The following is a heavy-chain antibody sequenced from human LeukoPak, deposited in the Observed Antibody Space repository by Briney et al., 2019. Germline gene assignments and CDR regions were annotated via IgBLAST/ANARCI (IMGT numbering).Heavy chain of an antibody. D-gene: IGHD3-10*01. V-gene: IGHV4-34*01. CDR1: GGSFSGYY. CDR3: AGGAYYYGMDV. Sequence: ETLSLTCAVYGGSFSGYYWSWIRQPPGKGLEWIGEINHSGSTNYNPSLKSRVTISVDTSKNQFSLKLSSVTAADTAVYYCAGGAYYYGMDVWGQGTTVTVSS. J-gene: IGHJ6*02. CDR2: INHSGST.